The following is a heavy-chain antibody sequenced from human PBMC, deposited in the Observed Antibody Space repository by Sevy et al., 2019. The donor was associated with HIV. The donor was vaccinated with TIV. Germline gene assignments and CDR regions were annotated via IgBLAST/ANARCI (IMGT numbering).Heavy chain of an antibody. CDR2: ISYDGSNK. Sequence: GGSLRLSCAASGFTFSSYDMHWVRQAPGKGLEWVAVISYDGSNKYYADSVKVRFTLSRDNSKNTLYLQMNSLRAEDTAVYYCARDLVATVTSRGYFDYWGQGTLVTVSS. CDR3: ARDLVATVTSRGYFDY. V-gene: IGHV3-30*04. J-gene: IGHJ4*02. D-gene: IGHD4-17*01. CDR1: GFTFSSYD.